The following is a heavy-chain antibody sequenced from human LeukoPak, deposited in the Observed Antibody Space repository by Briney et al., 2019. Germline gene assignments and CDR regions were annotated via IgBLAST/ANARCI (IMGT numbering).Heavy chain of an antibody. Sequence: SETLSLTCTISGGSISSSSYYWGWIRQPPGKGLEWIGSIYYSGSTYYNPSLKSRVTISVDTSKNQFSLKLSSVTAADTAVYYCARRRSSGYPFDYWGQGTLVTVSS. J-gene: IGHJ4*02. D-gene: IGHD3-22*01. CDR2: IYYSGST. V-gene: IGHV4-39*01. CDR3: ARRRSSGYPFDY. CDR1: GGSISSSSYY.